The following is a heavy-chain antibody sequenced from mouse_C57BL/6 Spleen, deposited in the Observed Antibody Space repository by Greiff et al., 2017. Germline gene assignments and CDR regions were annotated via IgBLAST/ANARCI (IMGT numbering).Heavy chain of an antibody. V-gene: IGHV1-7*01. D-gene: IGHD1-1*01. J-gene: IGHJ2*01. CDR3: AVITTVLATYY. Sequence: QVQLQPSGAELAKPGASVQLSCKASGYTFTSYWMHWVKQRPGQGLEWIGYINPSSGYTKYNQKLKDKATLTADKSYSTAYMQLSSLTYEDSAVYYCAVITTVLATYYWGQGTTLTVSS. CDR1: GYTFTSYW. CDR2: INPSSGYT.